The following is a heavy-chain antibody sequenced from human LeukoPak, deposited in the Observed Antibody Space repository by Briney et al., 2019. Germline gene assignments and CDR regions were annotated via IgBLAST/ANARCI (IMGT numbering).Heavy chain of an antibody. CDR2: IYYSGST. Sequence: SETLSLTCNVSGASVSSGSYYWSWIRQPPGKGLEWIGYIYYSGSTNYNPSLKSRVTISVDTSKNQFSLKLSSVTAADTAVYYCARQPYSSSWYPPDNWFDPWGQGTLVTVSS. V-gene: IGHV4-61*01. CDR3: ARQPYSSSWYPPDNWFDP. J-gene: IGHJ5*02. CDR1: GASVSSGSYY. D-gene: IGHD6-13*01.